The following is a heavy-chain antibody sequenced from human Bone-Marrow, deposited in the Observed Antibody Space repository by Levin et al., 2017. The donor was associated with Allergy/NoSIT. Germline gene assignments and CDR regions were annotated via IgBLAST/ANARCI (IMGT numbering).Heavy chain of an antibody. CDR2: IKQDGSEK. CDR3: ARDYSDKYYYDSSGYDY. D-gene: IGHD3-22*01. V-gene: IGHV3-7*01. J-gene: IGHJ4*02. Sequence: GGSLRLSCAASGFTFSSYWMTWVRQAPGKGLEWVANIKQDGSEKYYVDSVKGRFTISRDNAKNSLYLQMNSLRAEDTAVYYCARDYSDKYYYDSSGYDYWGQGTLVTVSS. CDR1: GFTFSSYW.